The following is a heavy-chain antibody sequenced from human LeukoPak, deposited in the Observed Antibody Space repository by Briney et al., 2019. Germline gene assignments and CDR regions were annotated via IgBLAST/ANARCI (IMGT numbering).Heavy chain of an antibody. CDR1: GYTFTSYH. Sequence: ASVKDSCKASGYTFTSYHMHWVRPAPGHGLVWMGIIYRSGGGSSYAQKFQGRVTMTRDTSTSTVYMELSSLTSGDTALYYCARAYSGYSIDFWGQGTLVTVSS. D-gene: IGHD3-22*01. CDR3: ARAYSGYSIDF. J-gene: IGHJ4*02. CDR2: IYRSGGGS. V-gene: IGHV1-46*01.